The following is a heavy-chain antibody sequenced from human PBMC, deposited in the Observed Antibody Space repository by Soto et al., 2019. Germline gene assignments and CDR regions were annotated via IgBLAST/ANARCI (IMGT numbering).Heavy chain of an antibody. V-gene: IGHV1-69*13. CDR3: ARDLVGYCSSTSCFPFDY. CDR2: IIPIFGTA. Sequence: GASVKVSCKASGGTFSIYAISWVLQSPLQWLEWMGGIIPIFGTANYAQKFQGRVTITADESTSTAYMELSSLRSEDTAVYYCARDLVGYCSSTSCFPFDYWGQGTLVTVSS. J-gene: IGHJ4*02. CDR1: GGTFSIYA. D-gene: IGHD2-2*01.